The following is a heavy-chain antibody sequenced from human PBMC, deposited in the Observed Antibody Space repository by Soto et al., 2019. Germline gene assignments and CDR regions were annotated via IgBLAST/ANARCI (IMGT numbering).Heavy chain of an antibody. V-gene: IGHV1-69*01. J-gene: IGHJ6*02. CDR1: GGTFSSYA. CDR3: AREPVPAGTPPSYYYGMDV. CDR2: IIPIFGTA. Sequence: QVQLVQSGAEVKKPGSSVKVSCKASGGTFSSYAISWVRQAPGQGLEWMGGIIPIFGTANYGQKFQGRVTITADESTSTAYMELSSLRSEDTAVYYCAREPVPAGTPPSYYYGMDVWGQGTTVTVSS. D-gene: IGHD1-1*01.